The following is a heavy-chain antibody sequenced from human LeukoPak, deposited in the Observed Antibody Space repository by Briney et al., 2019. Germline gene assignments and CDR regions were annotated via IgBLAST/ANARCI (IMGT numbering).Heavy chain of an antibody. D-gene: IGHD3-10*01. Sequence: GGSLRLSCAASGFTFSSDAMGWVPQAPGRGVESVSAMSGSGGSTYYADSVKGRFTISRDNSKNTLYLQMNSLRAEDTAVYYCAKDLLWSLPDYWGQGTLVTVSS. CDR2: MSGSGGST. V-gene: IGHV3-23*01. J-gene: IGHJ4*02. CDR1: GFTFSSDA. CDR3: AKDLLWSLPDY.